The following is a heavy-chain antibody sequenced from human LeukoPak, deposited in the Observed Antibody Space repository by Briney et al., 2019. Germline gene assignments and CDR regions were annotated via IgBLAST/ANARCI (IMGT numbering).Heavy chain of an antibody. Sequence: LPGGSLRLSCAASGFTFSSYGMHWVRQAPGKGLEWVAVISYDGSNKYYADSVKGRFTISRDNAKNSLYLHMNSLRADDTAVYYCARDTRSLIDYWGQGTLVTVSS. CDR1: GFTFSSYG. J-gene: IGHJ4*02. CDR3: ARDTRSLIDY. CDR2: ISYDGSNK. D-gene: IGHD1-26*01. V-gene: IGHV3-30*03.